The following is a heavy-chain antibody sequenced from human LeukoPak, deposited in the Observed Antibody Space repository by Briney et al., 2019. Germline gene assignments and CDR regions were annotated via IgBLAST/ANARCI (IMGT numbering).Heavy chain of an antibody. V-gene: IGHV3-48*03. Sequence: GGSLRLSCAASGFTFSSYEMNWVRQAPGKGLEWVSYISSSGSTIYYADSVKGRFTISRDNAKNTLYLQMNSLRAEDTAVYYCAKDLEELGGYSGYAFDYWGQGTLVTVSS. CDR3: AKDLEELGGYSGYAFDY. D-gene: IGHD5-12*01. CDR1: GFTFSSYE. CDR2: ISSSGSTI. J-gene: IGHJ4*02.